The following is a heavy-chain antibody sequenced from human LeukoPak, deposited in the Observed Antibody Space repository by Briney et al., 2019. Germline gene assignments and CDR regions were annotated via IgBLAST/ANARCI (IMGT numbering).Heavy chain of an antibody. CDR1: GGSISSSSYY. CDR3: ARVSGSGVNRGINFDY. CDR2: IYYSGNT. J-gene: IGHJ4*02. Sequence: SETLSLTCIVSGGSISSSSYYWSWIRQPPGKGLEWIGSIYYSGNTYYNPSLKSRVTMFVDTSKNQFSLKLSSVTAADTAVYYCARVSGSGVNRGINFDYWGQGTLVTVSS. D-gene: IGHD1-14*01. V-gene: IGHV4-39*07.